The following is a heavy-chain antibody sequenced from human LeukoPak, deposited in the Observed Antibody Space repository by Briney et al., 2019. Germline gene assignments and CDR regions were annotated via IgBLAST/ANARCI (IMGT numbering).Heavy chain of an antibody. J-gene: IGHJ4*02. D-gene: IGHD3-3*01. V-gene: IGHV4-4*07. Sequence: SETLSLTCTVSGGPISSYYWSWIRQPAGKGLEWIGRIYTSGSTNYNPSLKSRVTMSVDTSKNQFSLKLSSVTAADTAVYYCARGRRYDFWSGPSGTPLDYWGQGTLVTVSS. CDR1: GGPISSYY. CDR3: ARGRRYDFWSGPSGTPLDY. CDR2: IYTSGST.